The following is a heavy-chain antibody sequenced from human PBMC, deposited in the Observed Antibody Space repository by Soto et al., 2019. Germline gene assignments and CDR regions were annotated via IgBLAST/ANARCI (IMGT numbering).Heavy chain of an antibody. V-gene: IGHV4-30-4*01. D-gene: IGHD3-22*01. CDR2: VSSYRRAT. J-gene: IGHJ4*02. CDR1: GGSVDRGDYY. Sequence: PSETLSLTCTVSGGSVDRGDYYWTCIRQPPGKGLEWIAYVSSYRRATYYTPSLKSRLTISLATPMNQFSLKLTSVTAADTAVYYCARGYYESSFYFVLSPKFDYWGLGSLVTVS. CDR3: ARGYYESSFYFVLSPKFDY.